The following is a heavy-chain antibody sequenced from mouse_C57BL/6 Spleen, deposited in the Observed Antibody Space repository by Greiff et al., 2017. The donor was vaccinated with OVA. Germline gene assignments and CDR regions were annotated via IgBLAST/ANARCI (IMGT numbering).Heavy chain of an antibody. J-gene: IGHJ1*03. CDR3: ARDSEYFDV. V-gene: IGHV3-6*01. CDR2: ISYDGSN. Sequence: EVQLVESGPGLVKPSQSLSLTCSVTGYSITSGYYWNWIRQFPGNKLEWMGYISYDGSNNYNPSLKNRISITRDTSKNQFFLKLNSVTTEDTATYYCARDSEYFDVWGTGTTVTVSS. CDR1: GYSITSGYY.